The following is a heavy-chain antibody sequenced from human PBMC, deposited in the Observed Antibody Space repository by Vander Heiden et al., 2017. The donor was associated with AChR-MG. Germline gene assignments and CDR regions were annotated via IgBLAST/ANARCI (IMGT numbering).Heavy chain of an antibody. J-gene: IGHJ4*02. D-gene: IGHD4-17*01. Sequence: QVQLVQSGAEVKKPGASVKVSCKASGYTFTGYYMHWVRQAPGQGLEWMGWINPNRGGTNYAQKFQGRVTMTRDTSISTAYMELSRLRTDDTAVYYCARALGYGDYAFGYWGQGTLVTVSS. V-gene: IGHV1-2*02. CDR3: ARALGYGDYAFGY. CDR2: INPNRGGT. CDR1: GYTFTGYY.